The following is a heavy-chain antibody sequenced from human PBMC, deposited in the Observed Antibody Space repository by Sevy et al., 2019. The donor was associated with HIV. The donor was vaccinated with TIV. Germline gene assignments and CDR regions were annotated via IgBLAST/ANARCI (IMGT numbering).Heavy chain of an antibody. D-gene: IGHD3-3*01. CDR2: ISSDSRYI. J-gene: IGHJ4*02. CDR1: GFTFSSYS. CDR3: ARLSGYQKGWMDS. Sequence: GGSLRLSCAASGFTFSSYSMNLVRQAPGKGLEWVSYISSDSRYIYYADSVKGRFTISRDNAKNSLFLQMNSLRAEDTAVYSCARLSGYQKGWMDSWGQGALVTVSS. V-gene: IGHV3-21*01.